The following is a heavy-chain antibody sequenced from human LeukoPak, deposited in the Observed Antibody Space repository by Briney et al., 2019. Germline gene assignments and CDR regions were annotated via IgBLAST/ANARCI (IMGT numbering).Heavy chain of an antibody. Sequence: SETLSLTCAVYGGSFSGYYWSWIRQPPGKGLEWIGEINHSGSTNYNPFLKSRVTISVDTSKNQFSLKLSSVTAADTAVYYCARSSVLLWFGGSFDYWGQGTLVTVSS. V-gene: IGHV4-34*01. CDR2: INHSGST. CDR1: GGSFSGYY. J-gene: IGHJ4*02. CDR3: ARSSVLLWFGGSFDY. D-gene: IGHD3-10*01.